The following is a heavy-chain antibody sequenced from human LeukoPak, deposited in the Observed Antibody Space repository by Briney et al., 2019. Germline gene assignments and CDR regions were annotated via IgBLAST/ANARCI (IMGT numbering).Heavy chain of an antibody. CDR3: ASRGAYGPFDY. V-gene: IGHV4-59*12. CDR1: GGSISSYY. CDR2: IYYSGST. J-gene: IGHJ4*02. D-gene: IGHD3-10*01. Sequence: SETLSLTCTVSGGSISSYYWSWIRQPPGKGLEWIGYIYYSGSTNYTPSLKSRVTISVDTSKNQFSLKLSSVTAADTAVYYCASRGAYGPFDYWGQGTLVTVSS.